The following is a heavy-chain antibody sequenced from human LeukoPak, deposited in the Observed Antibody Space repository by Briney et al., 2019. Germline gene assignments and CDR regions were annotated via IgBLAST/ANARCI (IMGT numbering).Heavy chain of an antibody. D-gene: IGHD4-23*01. Sequence: SETLSLTCTVSGGSISSSSYYWGWIRQPPGKGLEWIGSIYYSGSTYYNPSLKSRVTISVDTSKNQFSLKLSSVTAADTAVYYCARERTVDPYMDVWGKGTTVTVSS. V-gene: IGHV4-39*02. CDR2: IYYSGST. CDR1: GGSISSSSYY. J-gene: IGHJ6*03. CDR3: ARERTVDPYMDV.